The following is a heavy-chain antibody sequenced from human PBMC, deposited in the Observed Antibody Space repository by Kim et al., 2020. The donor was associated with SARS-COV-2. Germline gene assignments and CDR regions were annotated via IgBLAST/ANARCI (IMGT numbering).Heavy chain of an antibody. CDR1: GFTFSSYS. CDR3: AREGAYCSGGSCRFFDY. J-gene: IGHJ4*02. D-gene: IGHD2-15*01. V-gene: IGHV3-21*01. Sequence: GGSLRLSCEASGFTFSSYSMNWVRQAPGKGLEWVSSISSSSNYIYYADSVKGRFTISRDDGKNSLYLQMNSLRAEDTAVYYCAREGAYCSGGSCRFFDYWGQGTLVTVSS. CDR2: ISSSSNYI.